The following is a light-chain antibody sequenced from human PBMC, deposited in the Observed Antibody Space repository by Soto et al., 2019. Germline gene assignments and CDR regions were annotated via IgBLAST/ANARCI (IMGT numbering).Light chain of an antibody. CDR1: QRVLCKSNKNNY. V-gene: IGKV4-1*01. CDR3: QQYYSSPLT. Sequence: DIVMTLSPASLAVSLGEKGSINCKSSQRVLCKSNKNNYLAWNQQRRGKAPKMLIYRASTRESGVPDRFSGSGSGTDFTLTISSLQAEDVAVYYCQQYYSSPLTCGGGTKVDIK. CDR2: RAS. J-gene: IGKJ4*01.